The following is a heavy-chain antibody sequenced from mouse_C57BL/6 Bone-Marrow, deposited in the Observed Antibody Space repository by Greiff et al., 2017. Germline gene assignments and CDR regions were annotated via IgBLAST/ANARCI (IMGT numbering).Heavy chain of an antibody. CDR3: ASYDYDEYFDV. Sequence: VQLQQSGPELVKPGASVKISCTASGFAFSSSWMYWVKQRPGKGLEWIGRIYPGDGDTNYTGKFKGKATLTADKSTSTAYMQLSSLTSEDSAVYFCASYDYDEYFDVWGTGTTVTVSS. CDR2: IYPGDGDT. V-gene: IGHV1-82*01. J-gene: IGHJ1*03. CDR1: GFAFSSSW. D-gene: IGHD2-4*01.